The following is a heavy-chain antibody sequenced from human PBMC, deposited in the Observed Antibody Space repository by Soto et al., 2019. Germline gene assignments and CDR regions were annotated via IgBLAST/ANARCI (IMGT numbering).Heavy chain of an antibody. CDR1: GGSISSSSYY. CDR2: IYYSGST. Sequence: QLQLQESGPGLVKPSETLSLTCTVSGGSISSSSYYWGWIRQPPGKGLEWIGSIYYSGSTYYNPSLKSRATISENTSKTHSSLTLSSVTAADTAVYYCARPRKQLLYVGAQNWFDPLGQGTLVTVSS. CDR3: ARPRKQLLYVGAQNWFDP. D-gene: IGHD2-2*02. V-gene: IGHV4-39*02. J-gene: IGHJ5*02.